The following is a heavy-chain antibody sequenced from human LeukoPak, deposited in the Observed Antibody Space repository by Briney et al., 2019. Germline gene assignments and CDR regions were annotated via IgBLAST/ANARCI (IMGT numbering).Heavy chain of an antibody. Sequence: GESLRLSCAASGFTFSNYWMEWVRQAPGKGLVWVSRINSDGSITTYADSVKGRFTVSRDNAKNTLFLQMNSLRDEDTAVYYCARGGYCSGGSCYRGFDSWGQGTLVTVSS. J-gene: IGHJ4*02. CDR3: ARGGYCSGGSCYRGFDS. CDR2: INSDGSIT. CDR1: GFTFSNYW. D-gene: IGHD2-15*01. V-gene: IGHV3-74*03.